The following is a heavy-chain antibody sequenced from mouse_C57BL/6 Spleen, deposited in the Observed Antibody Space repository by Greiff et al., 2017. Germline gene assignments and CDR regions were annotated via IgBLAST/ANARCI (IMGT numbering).Heavy chain of an antibody. CDR3: ARSWQRGQLRGYFDV. D-gene: IGHD1-1*01. CDR2: IDPSDSET. V-gene: IGHV1-52*01. Sequence: QVQLQQPGAELVRPGSSVKLSCKASGYTFTSYWMHWVKQRPIQGLEWIGNIDPSDSETHYNQKFKDKATLTVDKSSSTAYMQLSRLTSEDSAVYYCARSWQRGQLRGYFDVWGTGTTVTVSS. J-gene: IGHJ1*03. CDR1: GYTFTSYW.